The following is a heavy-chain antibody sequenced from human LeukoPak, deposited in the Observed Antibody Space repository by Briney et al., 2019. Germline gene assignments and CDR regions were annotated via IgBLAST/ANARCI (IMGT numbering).Heavy chain of an antibody. V-gene: IGHV3-21*01. D-gene: IGHD3-16*01. Sequence: GGSLRLSCAASGFTFSWFCMNWVRQAPGKGLEWVSSISSSSSYIYYADSVKGRFTISRDNAKNSLYLQMNSLRAEDTAVYYCARGGGGPPNDYWGQGTLVTVSS. CDR2: ISSSSSYI. J-gene: IGHJ4*02. CDR3: ARGGGGPPNDY. CDR1: GFTFSWFC.